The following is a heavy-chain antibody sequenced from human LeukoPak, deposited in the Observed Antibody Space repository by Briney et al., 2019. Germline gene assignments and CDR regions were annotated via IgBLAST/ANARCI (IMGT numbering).Heavy chain of an antibody. CDR2: INPSGDRT. Sequence: GGSLRLSCVASGIIFRSHGMAWVRQAPGKGLEWVSSINPSGDRTYHADFVKDRFIISRDNSKNTVSLQMNSLRAEDSAIYHCARAYNKAYDYWGQGTLVTVSS. D-gene: IGHD5-24*01. V-gene: IGHV3-23*01. CDR1: GIIFRSHG. J-gene: IGHJ4*02. CDR3: ARAYNKAYDY.